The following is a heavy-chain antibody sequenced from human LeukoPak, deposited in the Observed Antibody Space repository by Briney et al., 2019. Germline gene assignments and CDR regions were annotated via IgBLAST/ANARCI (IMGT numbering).Heavy chain of an antibody. D-gene: IGHD3-10*01. CDR3: ARCGRLWFGELHYFDY. Sequence: PGRSLRLSCAASGFTFSSYAMHWVRQAPGKGLEWVAVISYDGSNKYYADSVKGRFTISRDNSKNTLYLQMNSLRAEDTAVYYCARCGRLWFGELHYFDYWGQGTLVTVSS. V-gene: IGHV3-30-3*01. CDR2: ISYDGSNK. J-gene: IGHJ4*02. CDR1: GFTFSSYA.